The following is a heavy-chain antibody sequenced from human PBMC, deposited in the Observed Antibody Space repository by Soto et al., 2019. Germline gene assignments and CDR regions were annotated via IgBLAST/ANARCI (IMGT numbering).Heavy chain of an antibody. CDR1: GFTFRSYA. J-gene: IGHJ6*04. V-gene: IGHV3-23*01. Sequence: PGGSLELSCAASGFTFRSYAMTWVRQAPGKGLEWVSGISGSGGSNKYYADSVKGRFTISRDNSKNTLYLQMNSLRAEDTAVYNCARGDFVVVPAVILPLKEGGMAVGGKGTTVPGPS. CDR2: ISGSGGSNK. D-gene: IGHD2-2*01. CDR3: ARGDFVVVPAVILPLKEGGMAV.